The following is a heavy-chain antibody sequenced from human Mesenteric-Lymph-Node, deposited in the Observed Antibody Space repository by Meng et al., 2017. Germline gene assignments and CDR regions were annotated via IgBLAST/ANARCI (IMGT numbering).Heavy chain of an antibody. CDR2: IRHDGGEM. V-gene: IGHV3-7*01. CDR1: VISNCW. D-gene: IGHD4-23*01. J-gene: IGHJ4*02. CDR3: ARDFRGGNYVGGAY. Sequence: GGSLLSCAASVISNCWMTWVRQAPGKGLEWVANIRHDGGEMYYVDSVKGRFTISRDNAKNSLYLQMNSLRAEDTAVYYCARDFRGGNYVGGAYWGQGTRVTVSS.